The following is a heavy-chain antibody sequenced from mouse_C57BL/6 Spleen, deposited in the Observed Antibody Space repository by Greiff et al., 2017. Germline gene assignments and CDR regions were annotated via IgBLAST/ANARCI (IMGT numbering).Heavy chain of an antibody. D-gene: IGHD1-1*01. CDR2: IYPRSGNT. V-gene: IGHV1-81*01. J-gene: IGHJ2*01. CDR1: GYTFTSYG. CDR3: ARSPYYYGSSPYYFDY. Sequence: QVQLQQSGAELARPGASVKLSCKASGYTFTSYGISWVKQRTGQGLEWIGEIYPRSGNTYYNEKFKGKATLTADKSSSTAYMELSSLTSEDSAVYFCARSPYYYGSSPYYFDYWGQGTTLKVSS.